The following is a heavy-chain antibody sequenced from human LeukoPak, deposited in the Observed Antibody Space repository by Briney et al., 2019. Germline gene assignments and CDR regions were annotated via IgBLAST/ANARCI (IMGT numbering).Heavy chain of an antibody. CDR1: GFTFSSYA. Sequence: GGSLRLSCAASGFTFSSYAVSWVRQAPGKGLEWVSAISGSGGSTYYADSVKGRFTISRDNSKNTLYLQMNSLRAEDTAVYYCAKCPNDYYDSSGYSAAEYFDYWGQGTLVTVSS. D-gene: IGHD3-22*01. CDR3: AKCPNDYYDSSGYSAAEYFDY. V-gene: IGHV3-23*01. J-gene: IGHJ4*02. CDR2: ISGSGGST.